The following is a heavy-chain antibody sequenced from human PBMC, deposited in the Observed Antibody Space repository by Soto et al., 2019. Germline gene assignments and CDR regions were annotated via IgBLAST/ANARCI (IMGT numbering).Heavy chain of an antibody. D-gene: IGHD3-3*01. CDR3: ALGRFLEWTNPASNWFDP. J-gene: IGHJ5*02. CDR2: IYYSGST. CDR1: GGSISSGGYY. Sequence: SETLSLTCTVSGGSISSGGYYWSWIRQHPGKGLEWIGYIYYSGSTYYNPSLKSRVTISVDTSKNQFSLKLSSVTAADTAVYYCALGRFLEWTNPASNWFDPWGQGTLVTLSS. V-gene: IGHV4-31*03.